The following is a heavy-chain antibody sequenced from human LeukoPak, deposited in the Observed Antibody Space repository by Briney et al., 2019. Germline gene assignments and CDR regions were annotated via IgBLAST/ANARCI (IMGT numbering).Heavy chain of an antibody. D-gene: IGHD1-7*01. V-gene: IGHV4-30-2*01. CDR2: IYHSGST. Sequence: IPSETVSLTCAVSGGSISSGGYSWSWIRQPPGKGLEWIGYIYHSGSTYYNPSLKSRVTISVDRSKNQFSLKLSSVTAADTAVYYCARGSRELYYFDYWGQGTLVTVSS. CDR3: ARGSRELYYFDY. CDR1: GGSISSGGYS. J-gene: IGHJ4*02.